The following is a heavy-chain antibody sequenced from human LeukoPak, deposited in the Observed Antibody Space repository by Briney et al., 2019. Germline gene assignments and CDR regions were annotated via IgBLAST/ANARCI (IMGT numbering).Heavy chain of an antibody. CDR3: ARGSPLNGDAFDI. CDR1: GGTFSSYA. CDR2: IIPIFGTA. D-gene: IGHD2-8*01. Sequence: ASVKVSCKASGGTFSSYAISWVRQAPGQGLEWMGGIIPIFGTANYAQKFQGRVTITADESTSTAYMELSSLRSEDTAVYYCARGSPLNGDAFDIWGQGTMVTVSS. V-gene: IGHV1-69*13. J-gene: IGHJ3*02.